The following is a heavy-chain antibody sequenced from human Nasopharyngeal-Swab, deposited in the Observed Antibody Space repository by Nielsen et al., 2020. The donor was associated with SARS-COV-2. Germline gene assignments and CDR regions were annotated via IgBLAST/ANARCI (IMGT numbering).Heavy chain of an antibody. CDR3: ARANHCSSTSCYAGARMYYYYMDV. V-gene: IGHV1-69*13. Sequence: SVKVSCKASGGTFSSYAISWVRQAPGQGLEWMGGIIPIFGTANYAQKFQGRVTITADESTSTAYMELSSLRSEDTVVYYCARANHCSSTSCYAGARMYYYYMDVWGKGTTVTVSS. J-gene: IGHJ6*03. D-gene: IGHD2-2*01. CDR1: GGTFSSYA. CDR2: IIPIFGTA.